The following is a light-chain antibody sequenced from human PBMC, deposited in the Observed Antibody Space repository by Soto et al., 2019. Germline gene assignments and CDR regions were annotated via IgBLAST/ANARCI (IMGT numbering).Light chain of an antibody. V-gene: IGLV1-44*01. CDR1: RSNIVGNA. Sequence: QSVLTQPTSVSGTPGQRVTISCSGSRSNIVGNAVTWYQQVPGTAPKLLIYANDQRPSGISDRFSGSKSSTSASLAISGLQSEDEADYYCAVLDDNLSGLFGVGTQLTVL. J-gene: IGLJ2*01. CDR2: AND. CDR3: AVLDDNLSGL.